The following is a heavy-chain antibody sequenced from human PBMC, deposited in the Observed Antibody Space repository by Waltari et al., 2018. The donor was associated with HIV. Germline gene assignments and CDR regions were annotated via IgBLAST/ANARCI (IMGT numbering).Heavy chain of an antibody. CDR1: GGPISRYY. J-gene: IGHJ4*02. V-gene: IGHV4-59*01. Sequence: QVQLQGSGPGLEKPSETLSLPCTVSGGPISRYYWSWFRQPPRKGLEWIGYIYYSGSTNYNPSLKSRVTISVDTSKNQFSLKLSSVTAADTAVYYCARSGSYRGYFDYWGQGTLVTVSS. CDR3: ARSGSYRGYFDY. D-gene: IGHD1-26*01. CDR2: IYYSGST.